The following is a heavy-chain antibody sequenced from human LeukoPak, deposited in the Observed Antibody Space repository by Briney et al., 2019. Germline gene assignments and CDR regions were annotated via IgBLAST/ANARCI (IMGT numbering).Heavy chain of an antibody. CDR3: ARAGEITGTSFYYYYYMDV. V-gene: IGHV1-2*02. D-gene: IGHD1-7*01. Sequence: ASAKVSCKASGYTFTGYYMHWVRQAPGQGLEWMGWIDPNSGGTNYAQKFQGRVTMTRDTSISTAYMELSRLRSDDTAVYYCARAGEITGTSFYYYYYMDVWGKGTTVTVSS. CDR2: IDPNSGGT. CDR1: GYTFTGYY. J-gene: IGHJ6*03.